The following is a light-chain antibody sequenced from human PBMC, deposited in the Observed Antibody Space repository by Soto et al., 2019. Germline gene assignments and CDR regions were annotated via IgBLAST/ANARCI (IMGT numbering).Light chain of an antibody. V-gene: IGLV2-14*01. Sequence: QSVLTQPASVSGSPGQSITISCTGTSSDVGAYNYVSWYQQHPGKAPKPMIYDVSNRPSGVSNRFYGSKSGNTASLTISGLQAEDEADYYCSSYTSSSTPYVFGTGTKVTVL. CDR1: SSDVGAYNY. CDR2: DVS. J-gene: IGLJ1*01. CDR3: SSYTSSSTPYV.